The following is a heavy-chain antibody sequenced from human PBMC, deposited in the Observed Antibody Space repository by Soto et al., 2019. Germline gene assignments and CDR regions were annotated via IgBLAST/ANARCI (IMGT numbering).Heavy chain of an antibody. Sequence: QVQLVESGGGVVQPGRSLRLSCAASGFTFSSYGMHWVRQAPGKGLEWVAVISYDGSNKYYADSVKGRFTISRDNSKNTLYLQMNSLRAEDTAVYYCAKDGTYYYYGMDVW. D-gene: IGHD1-26*01. CDR3: AKDGTYYYYGMDV. V-gene: IGHV3-30*18. J-gene: IGHJ6*01. CDR2: ISYDGSNK. CDR1: GFTFSSYG.